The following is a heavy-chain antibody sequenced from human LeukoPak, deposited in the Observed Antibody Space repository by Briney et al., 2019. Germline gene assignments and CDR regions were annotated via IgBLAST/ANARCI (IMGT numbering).Heavy chain of an antibody. CDR1: GYSISSGYY. Sequence: SETLSLTCTVSGYSISSGYYWGWIWQPPGTGLEWIGSIYHSGSTYYNPSLKSRVTISVDTSKNQFSLKLSSVTAADTAVYYCARGVWGRGFDYWGQGTLVTVSS. D-gene: IGHD3-16*01. CDR2: IYHSGST. CDR3: ARGVWGRGFDY. J-gene: IGHJ4*02. V-gene: IGHV4-38-2*02.